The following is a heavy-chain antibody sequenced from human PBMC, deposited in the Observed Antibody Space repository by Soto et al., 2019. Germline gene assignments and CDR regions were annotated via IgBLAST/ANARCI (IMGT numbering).Heavy chain of an antibody. Sequence: PAGSLGLSCAASGFIFSSYEMNWVRQSPGKGLEWVSYIGISGNTIYYADSVKGRFTISRDNAKNSLYLQMNSLRAEDTAVYYRVRDVVGAPTFDYWGQRTLVTVSS. CDR1: GFIFSSYE. J-gene: IGHJ4*02. D-gene: IGHD1-26*01. V-gene: IGHV3-48*03. CDR2: IGISGNTI. CDR3: VRDVVGAPTFDY.